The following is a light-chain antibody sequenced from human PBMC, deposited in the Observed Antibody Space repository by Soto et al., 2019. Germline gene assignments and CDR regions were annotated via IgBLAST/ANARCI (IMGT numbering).Light chain of an antibody. V-gene: IGKV3-20*01. CDR3: QQYGSSPLT. Sequence: EIVLTQSPGTLSLSPGERATLSCRASQSVSSSFLAWYQQKPGQAPRLLIYGASSRATGIPDRFSGSGSGTDFTLTISRLEPEDVAVDDCQQYGSSPLTFGGGTKVEIK. J-gene: IGKJ4*01. CDR1: QSVSSSF. CDR2: GAS.